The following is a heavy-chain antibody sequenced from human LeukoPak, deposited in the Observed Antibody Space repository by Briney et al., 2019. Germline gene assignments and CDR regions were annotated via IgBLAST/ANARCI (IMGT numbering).Heavy chain of an antibody. CDR3: AKDSQLGYFDY. CDR2: ISWNSGSI. Sequence: PGRSLRLSCAASGFTFDDYAMHWVRPAPGKGLEWVSGISWNSGSIGYADSVKGRFTISRDNAKNSLYLQMNSLRAEDTALYYCAKDSQLGYFDYWGQGALVTVSS. CDR1: GFTFDDYA. D-gene: IGHD6-13*01. J-gene: IGHJ4*02. V-gene: IGHV3-9*01.